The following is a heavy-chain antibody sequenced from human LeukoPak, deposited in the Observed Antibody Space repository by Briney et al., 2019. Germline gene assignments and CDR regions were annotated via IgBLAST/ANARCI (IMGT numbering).Heavy chain of an antibody. V-gene: IGHV1-18*01. CDR1: GYTFTSYG. D-gene: IGHD6-19*01. J-gene: IGHJ5*02. CDR2: ISAYNGNT. Sequence: ASVKVSCKASGYTFTSYGISWVRQAPGQGLEWMGWISAYNGNTNYAQKLQGRVTMTTDTSTSTAYMELRSLRSDDTAVYYCARRQWLVQAVSGWFDPWGQGTLVTVSS. CDR3: ARRQWLVQAVSGWFDP.